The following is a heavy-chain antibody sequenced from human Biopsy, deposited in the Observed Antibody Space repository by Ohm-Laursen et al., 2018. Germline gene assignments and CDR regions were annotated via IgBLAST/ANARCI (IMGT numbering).Heavy chain of an antibody. Sequence: GSRRLSCAAPGFTFSSYAMTWFRQAPGKGLGWVSTISGNSDIIYDTDPVKGRFTISRDNSKNTLYLQMNSLRADDTAVYYCALAAAQTVTHFDYWGQGTLVTVSS. D-gene: IGHD4-17*01. CDR1: GFTFSSYA. J-gene: IGHJ4*02. CDR3: ALAAAQTVTHFDY. CDR2: ISGNSDII. V-gene: IGHV3-23*01.